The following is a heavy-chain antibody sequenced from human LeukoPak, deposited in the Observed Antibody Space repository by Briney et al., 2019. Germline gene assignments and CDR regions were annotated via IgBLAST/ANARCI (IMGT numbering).Heavy chain of an antibody. V-gene: IGHV4-34*01. CDR2: INHSGST. CDR1: GGSFSGYY. Sequence: KPSETLSLTCAVYGGSFSGYYWSWIRQPPGKGLEWIGEINHSGSTKYNPSLKSRVTISVDTSKNQFSLKLSSVTAADTAVYYCARQSYYYDSSGYYYYYYGMDVWGQGTTVTVSS. CDR3: ARQSYYYDSSGYYYYYYGMDV. J-gene: IGHJ6*02. D-gene: IGHD3-22*01.